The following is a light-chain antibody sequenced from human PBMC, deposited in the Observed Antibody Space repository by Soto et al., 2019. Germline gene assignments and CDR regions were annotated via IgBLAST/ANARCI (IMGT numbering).Light chain of an antibody. V-gene: IGLV2-14*01. J-gene: IGLJ1*01. CDR2: EVS. CDR1: SSDVGGYNY. Sequence: QSVLTQPASVSGSPGQSITISCTGTSSDVGGYNYVSWYQQHPGKAPKLMIYEVSNRPSGVSNRFSGSKSGNTASLTIPGLQAEDEADYYCSSYTSSSTPLYVFGTGTKVTVL. CDR3: SSYTSSSTPLYV.